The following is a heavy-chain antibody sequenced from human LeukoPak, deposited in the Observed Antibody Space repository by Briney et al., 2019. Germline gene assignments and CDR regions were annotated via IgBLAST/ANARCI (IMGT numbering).Heavy chain of an antibody. CDR3: ARLSLYYDILTGYYRAEFFDY. D-gene: IGHD3-9*01. V-gene: IGHV4-39*07. Sequence: SETLSLTCTVSGDSISRSSHYWGWIRQPPGKRLEWIGSIYYSGSTYYNPSLKSRVTMSVETSKNHFSLKLSSVTAADTAVYYCARLSLYYDILTGYYRAEFFDYWGQGTLVTVSS. CDR2: IYYSGST. J-gene: IGHJ4*02. CDR1: GDSISRSSHY.